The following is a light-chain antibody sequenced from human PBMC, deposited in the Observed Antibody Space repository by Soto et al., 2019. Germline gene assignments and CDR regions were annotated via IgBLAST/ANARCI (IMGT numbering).Light chain of an antibody. Sequence: EIVMTQPPATLSVSPGEIATLLCRASQSVSSNLAWYQQKPGQAPRLIIYGASSRATGIPDRFSGSWSGTDFTLSIGRLEPEDVAVYYCQQYGSSPLTLGQGTKVDI. V-gene: IGKV3-20*01. CDR3: QQYGSSPLT. CDR2: GAS. CDR1: QSVSSN. J-gene: IGKJ1*01.